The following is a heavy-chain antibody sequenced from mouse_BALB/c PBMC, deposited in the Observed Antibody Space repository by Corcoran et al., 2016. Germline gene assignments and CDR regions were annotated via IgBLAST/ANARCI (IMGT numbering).Heavy chain of an antibody. CDR1: GYTFTNYG. CDR2: INTYTGEP. D-gene: IGHD2-1*01. V-gene: IGHV9-3-1*01. Sequence: QIQLVQSGPELKKPGETVKISCKASGYTFTNYGMNWVKQAPGKGLKWMGWINTYTGEPTYADDFKGRFAFSLETSASTAYLQINNLKNEDTATYFGARVYGNYGYFDVWGAGTTVTVSS. J-gene: IGHJ1*01. CDR3: ARVYGNYGYFDV.